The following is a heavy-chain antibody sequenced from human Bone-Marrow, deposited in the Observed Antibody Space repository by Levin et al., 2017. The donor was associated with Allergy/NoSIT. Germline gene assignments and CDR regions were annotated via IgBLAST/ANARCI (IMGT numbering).Heavy chain of an antibody. CDR1: GYSISSSHW. Sequence: PSETLSLTCAVSGYSISSSHWWGWIRQPPGKGLEWIGFIYHIGSTYYNPSLKSRVTMSVDTSKNQFSLKLTSVTAVDTAVYYCARTGPYSSGHKYYFDSWGLGTLVTVSS. CDR2: IYHIGST. CDR3: ARTGPYSSGHKYYFDS. V-gene: IGHV4-28*01. J-gene: IGHJ4*02. D-gene: IGHD5-18*01.